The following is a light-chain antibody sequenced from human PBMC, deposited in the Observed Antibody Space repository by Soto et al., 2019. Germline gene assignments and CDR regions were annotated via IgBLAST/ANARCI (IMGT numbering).Light chain of an antibody. Sequence: EIVLTQSPGTLSLSPGERATLSCRASQSVSSSYLAWYQQKPGQAPRLLIYGASSRATGIPGRFSGGGSGTDFTLTISRLEPEDFAVYYCQQYQGTFGRGTKVDIK. CDR3: QQYQGT. CDR1: QSVSSSY. J-gene: IGKJ3*01. V-gene: IGKV3-20*01. CDR2: GAS.